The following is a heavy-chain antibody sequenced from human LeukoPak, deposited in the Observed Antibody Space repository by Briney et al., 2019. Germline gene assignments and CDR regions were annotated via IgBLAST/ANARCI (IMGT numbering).Heavy chain of an antibody. J-gene: IGHJ5*02. V-gene: IGHV4-34*01. CDR3: ARGKNIVVVVAALNWFDP. CDR2: INHSGST. D-gene: IGHD2-15*01. CDR1: GGSFSGYY. Sequence: PSETLSLTCAVYGGSFSGYYWSWIRQPPGKGLEWIGEINHSGSTNYNPSLKSRVTISVDTPKNQFSLKLSSVTAADTAVYYCARGKNIVVVVAALNWFDPWGQGTLVTVSS.